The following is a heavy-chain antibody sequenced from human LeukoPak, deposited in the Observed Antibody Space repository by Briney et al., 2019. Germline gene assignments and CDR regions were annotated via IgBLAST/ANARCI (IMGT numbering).Heavy chain of an antibody. D-gene: IGHD6-19*01. V-gene: IGHV1-8*01. Sequence: GASVKVSCKASGYTFTNFDINWVRQTTGQGLEWMGWMNPNSGNTGYAQKFQGRVTLTMNISITTAYMELSSLRSEDTAVYYCARGPQWRGDYYYMDVWGGGTTVTVSS. CDR2: MNPNSGNT. CDR1: GYTFTNFD. J-gene: IGHJ6*03. CDR3: ARGPQWRGDYYYMDV.